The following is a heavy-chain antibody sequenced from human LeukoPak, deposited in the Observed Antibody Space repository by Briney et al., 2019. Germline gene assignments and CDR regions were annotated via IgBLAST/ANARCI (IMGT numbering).Heavy chain of an antibody. CDR2: IYTSGST. CDR3: ARGTYYDFWSGYYFDY. Sequence: SETLSLTCAVYGGSFSGYYWSWIRQPPGKGLEWIGRIYTSGSTNYNPSLKSRVTMSVDTSKNQFSLKLSSVTAADTAVYYCARGTYYDFWSGYYFDYWGQGTLVTVSS. CDR1: GGSFSGYY. D-gene: IGHD3-3*01. V-gene: IGHV4-59*10. J-gene: IGHJ4*02.